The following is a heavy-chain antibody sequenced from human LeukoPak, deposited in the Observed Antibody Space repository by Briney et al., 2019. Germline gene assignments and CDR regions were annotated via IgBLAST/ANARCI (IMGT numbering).Heavy chain of an antibody. D-gene: IGHD5-18*01. CDR3: AKGSSGTAMVAYYFDY. V-gene: IGHV3-23*01. J-gene: IGHJ4*02. CDR2: ISGSGGST. Sequence: PGGSLRLSCAASGCTFSSYAMSWVRQAPGKGLEWVSAISGSGGSTYYADSVKGRFTISRDNSKNTLYLQMNSLRAEDTAVYYCAKGSSGTAMVAYYFDYWGQGTLVTVSS. CDR1: GCTFSSYA.